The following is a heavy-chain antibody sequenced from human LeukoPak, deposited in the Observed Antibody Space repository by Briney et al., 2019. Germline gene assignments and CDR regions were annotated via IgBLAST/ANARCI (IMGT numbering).Heavy chain of an antibody. CDR2: INPTSGGT. D-gene: IGHD5-12*01. CDR3: SRGRADGYSGYDFVDY. J-gene: IGHJ4*02. CDR1: GYTFTGYY. V-gene: IGHV1-2*02. Sequence: ASVKVSCKASGYTFTGYYMHWVRQAPGQRLEWMGWINPTSGGTAYAQKFQGRVTMARDTSISTAYMELSSLTSDDTAVYYCSRGRADGYSGYDFVDYWGQGTLVTVSS.